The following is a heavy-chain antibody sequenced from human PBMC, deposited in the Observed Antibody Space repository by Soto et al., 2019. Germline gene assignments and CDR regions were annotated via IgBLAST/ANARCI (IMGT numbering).Heavy chain of an antibody. D-gene: IGHD2-15*01. V-gene: IGHV3-21*01. Sequence: SLRLSCVASGFTFRTYTMNWVRQAPGKGLEWVSGIRGFSPYTFYAESVKGRFTISRGNAKNSLYLQMNSLGVEDTAVYYCARDRGYDAHDYYYNAMDVWGQGTTVTVSS. CDR1: GFTFRTYT. CDR3: ARDRGYDAHDYYYNAMDV. J-gene: IGHJ6*02. CDR2: IRGFSPYT.